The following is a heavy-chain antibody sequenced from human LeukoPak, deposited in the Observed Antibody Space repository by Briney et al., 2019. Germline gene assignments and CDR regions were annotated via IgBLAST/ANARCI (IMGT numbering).Heavy chain of an antibody. J-gene: IGHJ1*01. CDR2: ISRTGTSI. D-gene: IGHD1-14*01. CDR1: GFTFSTFS. Sequence: PGGSLRLSCAASGFTFSTFSMAWVRQAPGKGLEWVSYISRTGTSIHYADSMRGRFTISRDNTKSSLYLQMNNLRVEHTALYFCARTTVAGTIQYWGQGTLVIVSS. CDR3: ARTTVAGTIQY. V-gene: IGHV3-21*01.